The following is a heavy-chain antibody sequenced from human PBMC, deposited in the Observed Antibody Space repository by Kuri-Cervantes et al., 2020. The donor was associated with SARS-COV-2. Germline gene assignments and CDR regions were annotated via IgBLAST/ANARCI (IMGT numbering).Heavy chain of an antibody. V-gene: IGHV4-39*07. CDR1: GGSISSSSYY. J-gene: IGHJ6*03. CDR2: IYYSGST. Sequence: SETLSLTCTVSGGSISSSSYYWGWIRQPPGKGLEWIGSIYYSGSTYYNPSLKSRVTISVDTSKNQFSLKLSSVTAADTAVYYCARGGHPGSYYYYYMDVWGKGTTVTVSS. CDR3: ARGGHPGSYYYYYMDV.